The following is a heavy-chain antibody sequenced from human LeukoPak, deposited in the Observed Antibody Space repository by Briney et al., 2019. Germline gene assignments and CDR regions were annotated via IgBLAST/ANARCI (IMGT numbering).Heavy chain of an antibody. CDR1: GFTFRSFA. CDR2: IIGSGRTT. J-gene: IGHJ6*03. Sequence: GGSLRLSCAASGFTFRSFAMSWVRQAPEKGLEWVSGIIGSGRTTFYADSVKGRFTISRDNSKNTLYLQMNSLRAEDTAIYYCAKKEGDTYFSWYMDVWGKGTTVTVSS. CDR3: AKKEGDTYFSWYMDV. D-gene: IGHD2-21*01. V-gene: IGHV3-23*01.